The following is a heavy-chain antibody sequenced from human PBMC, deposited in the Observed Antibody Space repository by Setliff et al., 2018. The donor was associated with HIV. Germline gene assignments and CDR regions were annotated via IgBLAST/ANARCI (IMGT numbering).Heavy chain of an antibody. J-gene: IGHJ3*02. CDR3: ARDRPIAVAAIDRTFDI. V-gene: IGHV1-3*01. Sequence: ASVKVSCKASGYTFTTYTMHWVRQAPGQRLEWMGWIHAGNDNTKFSQKFQGRVTITRDTSASTVYMELSSLRPEDTAVYYCARDRPIAVAAIDRTFDIWGQGTMVTVSS. D-gene: IGHD6-19*01. CDR1: GYTFTTYT. CDR2: IHAGNDNT.